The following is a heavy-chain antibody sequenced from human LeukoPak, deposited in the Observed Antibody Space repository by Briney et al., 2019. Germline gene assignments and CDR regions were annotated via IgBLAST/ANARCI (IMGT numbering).Heavy chain of an antibody. J-gene: IGHJ4*02. CDR2: IYYSGST. D-gene: IGHD3-22*01. Sequence: SETLSLTCTVSGGSISSSSYYWGWIRQPPGKGLEWIGSIYYSGSTYYNPSLKSRVTISVDTSKNQFSLKLSSVTAADTAVYYCIHDSGGYYYYFDYWGQGTLVTVSS. V-gene: IGHV4-39*01. CDR3: IHDSGGYYYYFDY. CDR1: GGSISSSSYY.